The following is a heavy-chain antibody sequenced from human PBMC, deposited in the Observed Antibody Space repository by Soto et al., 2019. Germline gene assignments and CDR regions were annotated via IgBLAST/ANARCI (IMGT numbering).Heavy chain of an antibody. CDR1: GFTFSSYA. D-gene: IGHD2-8*01. J-gene: IGHJ4*02. CDR3: ARDIVLIVYALDY. Sequence: GSLVVACAAPGFTFSSYAMHGVRQAPGKGLEWVAVISYYGSNKYYADSVKVRFTISRDNSKNTLYLQMNSLRAEDKAVYYCARDIVLIVYALDYWGQGTLVTVSS. V-gene: IGHV3-30*14. CDR2: ISYYGSNK.